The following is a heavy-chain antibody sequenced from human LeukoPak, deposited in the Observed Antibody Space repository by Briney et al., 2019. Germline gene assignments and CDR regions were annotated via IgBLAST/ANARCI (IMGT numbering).Heavy chain of an antibody. CDR3: ARDRYWAFDY. CDR2: IRSSDGAI. D-gene: IGHD2-8*02. V-gene: IGHV3-48*02. CDR1: GFTFRLYS. Sequence: GGSLRLSCAASGFTFRLYSMNWVRQAPGKGLEWVSYIRSSDGAIAYADSVKGRFTISRDDAKNSLYLQMNSLRDEDTAVYYCARDRYWAFDYWGQGTLITVSS. J-gene: IGHJ4*02.